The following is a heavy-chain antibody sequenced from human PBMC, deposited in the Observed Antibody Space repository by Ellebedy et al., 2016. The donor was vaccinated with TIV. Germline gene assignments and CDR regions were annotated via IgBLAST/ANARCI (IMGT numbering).Heavy chain of an antibody. Sequence: SETLSLTXTVSGVSVRSGSYYWSWIRQPPGKGLEWIGYIYYSGSTNYNPSLKSRVTISVDTSKNQFSLKLISVTAADTAVYYCARVAGFGGRILDYWGQGTLVTVSS. CDR3: ARVAGFGGRILDY. CDR1: GVSVRSGSYY. CDR2: IYYSGST. J-gene: IGHJ4*02. V-gene: IGHV4-61*01. D-gene: IGHD3-10*01.